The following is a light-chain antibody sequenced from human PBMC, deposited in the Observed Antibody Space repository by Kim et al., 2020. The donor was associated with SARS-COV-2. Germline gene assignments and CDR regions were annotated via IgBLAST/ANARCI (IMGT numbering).Light chain of an antibody. Sequence: ASVGDRVTITCRASQGISKDLAGYQQKPGNAPKLLIFAASALQSGVPTRFSGSGSGTDFTLTISSLQPEDVATYYCQKYNGAPWTFGQGTKLEI. V-gene: IGKV1-27*01. CDR1: QGISKD. CDR3: QKYNGAPWT. CDR2: AAS. J-gene: IGKJ1*01.